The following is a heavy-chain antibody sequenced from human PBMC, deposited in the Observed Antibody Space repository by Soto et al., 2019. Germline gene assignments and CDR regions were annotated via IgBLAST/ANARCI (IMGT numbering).Heavy chain of an antibody. CDR3: ARGGSGGSSYLFDY. J-gene: IGHJ4*02. CDR1: GGSISSGGYS. V-gene: IGHV4-30-2*01. Sequence: PSETLSLTCAVSGGSISSGGYSWSWIRQPPGKGLEWIGYIYHSGSTYYNPSLKSRVTISVDRSKNQFSLKLSSVTAADTAVYYCARGGSGGSSYLFDYWGQGTLVTVSS. CDR2: IYHSGST. D-gene: IGHD2-15*01.